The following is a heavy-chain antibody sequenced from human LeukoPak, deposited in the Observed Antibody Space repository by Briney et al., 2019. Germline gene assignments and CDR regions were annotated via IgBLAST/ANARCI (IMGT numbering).Heavy chain of an antibody. CDR3: ARAGQRVPTSVDAFDI. Sequence: PSETLSLTCTVSGGSISSYYWSWIRQPPGKGLEWIGYIYYSGSTNYNPSLKSRVTISVDTSKNQFSLKLSSVTAADTAVYYCARAGQRVPTSVDAFDIWGQGTMVTVSS. CDR1: GGSISSYY. V-gene: IGHV4-59*01. D-gene: IGHD2-2*01. J-gene: IGHJ3*02. CDR2: IYYSGST.